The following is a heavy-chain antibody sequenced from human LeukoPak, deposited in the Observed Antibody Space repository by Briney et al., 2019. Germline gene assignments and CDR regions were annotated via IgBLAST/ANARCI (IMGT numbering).Heavy chain of an antibody. D-gene: IGHD1-1*01. CDR2: IYYSGNP. CDR3: ARDLNEDGFDI. J-gene: IGHJ3*02. Sequence: PSETLSLTCTVSGGSISSSGHYWGWIRQPPGKGLEWIASIYYSGNPYYNPSLKSRVTISLDASKNQFSLKLTSVTAADTAVYYCARDLNEDGFDIWGQGTMVTVTS. V-gene: IGHV4-39*07. CDR1: GGSISSSGHY.